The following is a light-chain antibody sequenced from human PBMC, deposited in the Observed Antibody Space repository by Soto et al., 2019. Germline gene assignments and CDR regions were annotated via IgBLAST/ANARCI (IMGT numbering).Light chain of an antibody. CDR1: QSVSSN. V-gene: IGKV3-15*01. CDR3: QQYNNCPPWT. CDR2: GAS. J-gene: IGKJ1*01. Sequence: EIVMTQSPATLSVSPGERATLSCRASQSVSSNLAWYQQKPGQAPRLLIYGASTRATGIPARFSGSGSGTEFTRTSSSLQSADFVVYYCQQYNNCPPWTFGQGTKVEIK.